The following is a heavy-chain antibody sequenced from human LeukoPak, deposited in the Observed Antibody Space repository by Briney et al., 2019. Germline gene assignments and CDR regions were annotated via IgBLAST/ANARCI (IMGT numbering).Heavy chain of an antibody. CDR2: INNDGVST. J-gene: IGHJ4*02. CDR3: ARKPLSGGYGGTIDY. CDR1: GFTLSSYW. Sequence: GGSLRLSCATSGFTLSSYWMHWVRQVPGKGLEWLSRINNDGVSTSYADSVKGRFAISRDNAKNTLYLRMNSLRAEDTAIYYCARKPLSGGYGGTIDYWGQGTLVTVSS. D-gene: IGHD5-12*01. V-gene: IGHV3-74*01.